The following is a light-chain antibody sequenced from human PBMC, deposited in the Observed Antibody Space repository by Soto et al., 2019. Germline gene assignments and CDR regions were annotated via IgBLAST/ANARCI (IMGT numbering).Light chain of an antibody. Sequence: VKNSPATLALSIMERDTLSGSAGPSVRSSYLACYQQKPGQAPRLLLYGASSRATGIPDRFSGSGSGTDFTLTISGLEPEDSAVYYCQQYGNSRGTFGQGTMVDIK. CDR3: QQYGNSRGT. J-gene: IGKJ1*01. V-gene: IGKV3-20*01. CDR1: PSVRSSY. CDR2: GAS.